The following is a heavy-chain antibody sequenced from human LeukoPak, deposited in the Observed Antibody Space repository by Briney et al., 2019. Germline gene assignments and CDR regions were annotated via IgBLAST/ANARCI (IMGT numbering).Heavy chain of an antibody. Sequence: ASVKVSCKASGGTFSSYAIRWVRQAPGQGLEWMGGIIPIFGTANYAQKFQGRVTITTDESTSTAYMELSSLRSEDTAVYYCARGRIEYGSSWYNYWGQGTLVTVSS. D-gene: IGHD6-13*01. CDR2: IIPIFGTA. CDR3: ARGRIEYGSSWYNY. V-gene: IGHV1-69*05. CDR1: GGTFSSYA. J-gene: IGHJ4*02.